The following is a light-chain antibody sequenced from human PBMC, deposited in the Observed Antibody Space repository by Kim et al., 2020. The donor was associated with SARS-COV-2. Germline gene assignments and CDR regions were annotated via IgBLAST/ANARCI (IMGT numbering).Light chain of an antibody. CDR3: FSYAGSTYV. Sequence: SALTQPPSASGSPGQSVTISCTGTSSDVGGYNYVSWYQQHPGKAPKLMIYEVNKRPSGVPDRFSGSKSGSTASLTVSGLQAEDEADYYCFSYAGSTYVFGTGTKVTVL. CDR1: SSDVGGYNY. V-gene: IGLV2-8*01. J-gene: IGLJ1*01. CDR2: EVN.